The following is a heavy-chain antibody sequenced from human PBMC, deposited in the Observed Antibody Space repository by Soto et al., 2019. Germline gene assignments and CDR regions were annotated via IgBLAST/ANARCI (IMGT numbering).Heavy chain of an antibody. Sequence: PGGSLRLSCAASGFTLSTSWMSWVRQAPGKGLEWVANIKQDGTEKYYVDSVRGRFTISRDNAKNSVYLQMNSLRAEDKAVYYCARGRYGGNYNVFDIWGQGTMVTVSS. CDR3: ARGRYGGNYNVFDI. D-gene: IGHD4-17*01. V-gene: IGHV3-7*01. J-gene: IGHJ3*02. CDR2: IKQDGTEK. CDR1: GFTLSTSW.